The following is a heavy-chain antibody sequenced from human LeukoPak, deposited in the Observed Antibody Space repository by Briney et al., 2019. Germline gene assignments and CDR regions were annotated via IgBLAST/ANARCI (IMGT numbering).Heavy chain of an antibody. CDR3: AKDRTWIQLWLSDY. D-gene: IGHD5-18*01. V-gene: IGHV3-23*01. Sequence: GGALRLSCAASGFTFSSYAMSWLRQAPGKGLDWVSAISGSGGSTYYADSVKGRFTISRDNSKNTLYLQMNSLRAEDTAVYYCAKDRTWIQLWLSDYWGQGTLVTVSS. CDR1: GFTFSSYA. J-gene: IGHJ4*02. CDR2: ISGSGGST.